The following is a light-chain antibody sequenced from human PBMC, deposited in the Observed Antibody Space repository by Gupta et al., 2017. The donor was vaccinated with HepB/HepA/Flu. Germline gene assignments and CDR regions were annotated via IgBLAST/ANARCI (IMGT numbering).Light chain of an antibody. CDR2: LNSDGSH. CDR3: QTWDTGIGV. Sequence: QLVLTQSPSASASLGASVKLTCTLSSGHSSYAIAWHQQQPEKGPRYLMKLNSDGSHSKGDGIPDRVSGSSSGAERYLTISSLQSEDEADYYCQTWDTGIGVFGGGTKLTVL. CDR1: SGHSSYA. J-gene: IGLJ3*02. V-gene: IGLV4-69*01.